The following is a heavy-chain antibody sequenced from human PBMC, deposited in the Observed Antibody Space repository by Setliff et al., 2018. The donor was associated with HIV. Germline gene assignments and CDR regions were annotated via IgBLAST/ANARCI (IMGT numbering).Heavy chain of an antibody. Sequence: PGGSLRLSCAASGFTFNTYGMHWVRQAPGKGLEWLAFIGFDGSSTYYSDSVKGRFTISRDNSMNTLYLQMNSLRPDDTAVYYCARDSRGIVVAPTDYWGQGTLVTVSS. CDR3: ARDSRGIVVAPTDY. D-gene: IGHD3-22*01. CDR2: IGFDGSST. V-gene: IGHV3-30*02. J-gene: IGHJ4*02. CDR1: GFTFNTYG.